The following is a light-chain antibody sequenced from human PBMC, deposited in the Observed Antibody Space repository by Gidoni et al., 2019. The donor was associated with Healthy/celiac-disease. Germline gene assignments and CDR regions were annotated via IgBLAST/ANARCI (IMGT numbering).Light chain of an antibody. V-gene: IGKV3-15*01. CDR2: GAS. CDR1: QSVSSN. J-gene: IGKJ4*01. Sequence: EIVMTQSPATLSFPPGARATLSCRASQSVSSNLAWYQQKPGQATRLLIYGASTRATGIPARFSGSGSGTEFTLTISSLQYEDVAVYYCQQYNNWPLLTFGGGTKVEIK. CDR3: QQYNNWPLLT.